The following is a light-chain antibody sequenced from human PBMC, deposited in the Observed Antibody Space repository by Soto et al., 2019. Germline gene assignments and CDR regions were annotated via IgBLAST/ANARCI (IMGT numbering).Light chain of an antibody. J-gene: IGKJ4*01. CDR1: QSVGSN. Sequence: EIVLTQSPATLSVSPGERATLSCRASQSVGSNFAWYQQKPGQAPRLLIFASSTRATGVPARFSGSGSGTAFTLTISSLQSEDFEVYYCQQYGDWPLTFGGGAKVAI. CDR2: ASS. CDR3: QQYGDWPLT. V-gene: IGKV3-15*01.